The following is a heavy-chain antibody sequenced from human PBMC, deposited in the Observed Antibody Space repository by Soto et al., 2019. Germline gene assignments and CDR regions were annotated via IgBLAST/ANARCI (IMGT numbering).Heavy chain of an antibody. CDR2: IYYSGST. D-gene: IGHD5-18*01. Sequence: LSLTCTVSCGSISIYYWIWIRQPPGKGLEWIGYIYYSGSTNYNPSLKSRVTISVDTSKNQFSLKLSSVTAADTAVYYCARVSGGYSYGPFDYWGQGTLVTVSS. CDR1: CGSISIYY. V-gene: IGHV4-59*01. J-gene: IGHJ4*02. CDR3: ARVSGGYSYGPFDY.